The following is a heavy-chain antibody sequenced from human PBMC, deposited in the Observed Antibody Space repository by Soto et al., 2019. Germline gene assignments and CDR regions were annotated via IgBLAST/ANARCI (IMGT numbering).Heavy chain of an antibody. D-gene: IGHD3-10*01. Sequence: EVQLLESGGGLVQPGGSLRLSCAASGFTFSSYAMSWVRQAPGKGLEWVSAISGSGGSTYYADSVKGRFTISRDNSKNTLYLQMNSLRAEDTAVYYCAKKYYYGSGSYYQAFDYWGQRTLVTVSS. CDR2: ISGSGGST. CDR3: AKKYYYGSGSYYQAFDY. CDR1: GFTFSSYA. J-gene: IGHJ4*02. V-gene: IGHV3-23*01.